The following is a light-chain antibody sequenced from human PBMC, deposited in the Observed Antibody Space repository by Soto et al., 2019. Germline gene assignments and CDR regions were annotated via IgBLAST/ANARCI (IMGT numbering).Light chain of an antibody. J-gene: IGLJ2*01. CDR2: LNSDGSH. V-gene: IGLV4-69*01. Sequence: QLVLTQSPSASASLGASVKLTCTLSSGHSSYAIAWHQQQPEKGPRYLMKLNSDGSHSKGDGTHDRFSGSSSGAERYLTISSRQSEGAADYYCQTWGTCVVFGGGTKLTVL. CDR3: QTWGTCVV. CDR1: SGHSSYA.